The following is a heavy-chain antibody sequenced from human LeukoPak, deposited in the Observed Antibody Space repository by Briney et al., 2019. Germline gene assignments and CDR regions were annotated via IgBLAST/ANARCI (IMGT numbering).Heavy chain of an antibody. CDR3: AAVDSSGYYQTVDY. Sequence: ASVKVSCKASGYTFTGYYMHWVRQAPGQGLEWMGWINPNSGGTNYAQTFQGRVTMTRDPSISTAYMELSRLRSDDTAVYYCAAVDSSGYYQTVDYWGQGTLVTVSS. CDR1: GYTFTGYY. J-gene: IGHJ4*02. V-gene: IGHV1-2*02. CDR2: INPNSGGT. D-gene: IGHD3-22*01.